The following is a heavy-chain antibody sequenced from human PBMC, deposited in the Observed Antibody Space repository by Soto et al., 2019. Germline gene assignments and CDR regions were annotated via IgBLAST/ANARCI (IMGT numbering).Heavy chain of an antibody. V-gene: IGHV4-59*01. Sequence: SETLSLTCSVSGAPITSNYWTWIRQPPGKGLEWIGYLDHQGYSNYSPSLRSRVSMSIDTSKNQLSLKVHSVTAADTAVYYCARVPLTGHFDWLDTWGQGTLVTVSS. CDR1: GAPITSNY. CDR2: LDHQGYS. CDR3: ARVPLTGHFDWLDT. D-gene: IGHD3-9*01. J-gene: IGHJ1*01.